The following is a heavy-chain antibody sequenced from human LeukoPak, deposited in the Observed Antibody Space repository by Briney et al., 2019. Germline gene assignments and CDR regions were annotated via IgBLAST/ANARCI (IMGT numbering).Heavy chain of an antibody. CDR1: GFTFSSYW. J-gene: IGHJ4*02. D-gene: IGHD3-16*01. V-gene: IGHV3-74*01. Sequence: GGSLRLSCAASGFTFSSYWMHWVRQAPGKGLMWVSHIDDDGRTTTNYADSVKGRFTISRDNAKNTVYLQTTSLRAEDTAVYYCASSWGSAIDFWGQGTLVTVSS. CDR3: ASSWGSAIDF. CDR2: IDDDGRTTT.